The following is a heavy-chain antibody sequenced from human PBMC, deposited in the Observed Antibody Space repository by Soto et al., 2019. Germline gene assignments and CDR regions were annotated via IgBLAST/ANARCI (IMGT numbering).Heavy chain of an antibody. CDR2: IYYSGTT. J-gene: IGHJ3*01. CDR3: ARPFYSSGWYIGLF. Sequence: SETLSLTCTVSGVSIGSSTNYWGWIRQPPGKGLEWIGTIYYSGTTYYDPSLKSRVTISVDTSTNQFSLKLSSVTAADTAVYYCARPFYSSGWYIGLFWGQGTMVTVSS. D-gene: IGHD6-19*01. CDR1: GVSIGSSTNY. V-gene: IGHV4-39*01.